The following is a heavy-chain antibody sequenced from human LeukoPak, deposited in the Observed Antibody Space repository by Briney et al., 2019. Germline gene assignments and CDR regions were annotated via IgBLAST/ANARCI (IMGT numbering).Heavy chain of an antibody. J-gene: IGHJ4*02. CDR3: TRFRGSGSSTLYSFDY. CDR2: LSGDSSSI. CDR1: QFTFNNNA. Sequence: GGSLRLSCAASQFTFNNNAMSWVRQAPRKGLEWVSGLSGDSSSIYYAASVKGRFTISRDNSKNMLYLQMNSLRAEDTAVYYCTRFRGSGSSTLYSFDYWGQGSLVTVAP. D-gene: IGHD3-10*01. V-gene: IGHV3-23*01.